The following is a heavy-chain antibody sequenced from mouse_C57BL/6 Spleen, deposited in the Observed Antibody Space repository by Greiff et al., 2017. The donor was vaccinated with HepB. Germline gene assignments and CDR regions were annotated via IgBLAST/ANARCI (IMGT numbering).Heavy chain of an antibody. D-gene: IGHD1-1*01. CDR2: INPSNGGT. Sequence: QVHLKQPGTELVKPGASVKLSCKASGYTFTSYWMHWVKQRPGQGLEWIGNINPSNGGTNYNEKFKSKATLTVDKSSTTAYMQLSSLTSEDSAVYYCARLHYYGTPYYAMDYWGQGTSVTAAS. V-gene: IGHV1-53*01. CDR3: ARLHYYGTPYYAMDY. CDR1: GYTFTSYW. J-gene: IGHJ4*01.